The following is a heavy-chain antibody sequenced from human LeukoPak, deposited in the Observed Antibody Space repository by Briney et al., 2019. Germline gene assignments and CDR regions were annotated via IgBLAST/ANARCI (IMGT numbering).Heavy chain of an antibody. J-gene: IGHJ6*02. D-gene: IGHD1-26*01. CDR2: INGGGGGT. CDR3: AKHSGAIIYYGMDV. Sequence: ETLSLTCAVSGGSLRNSSFYWGWVRQAPGKGLEWVSAINGGGGGTFYADSVKGRFTISRDNSKNTLYLQMNSLRAEDTAVYYCAKHSGAIIYYGMDVWGQGTTVTVSS. CDR1: GGSLRNSSFY. V-gene: IGHV3-23*01.